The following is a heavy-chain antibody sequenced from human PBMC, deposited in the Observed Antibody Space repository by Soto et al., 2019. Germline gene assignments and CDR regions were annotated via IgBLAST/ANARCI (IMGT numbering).Heavy chain of an antibody. Sequence: QVQLVQSGAEVKKPGASVKVSCKASGYTFTSYGISWVRQAPGQGLEWMGWISAYNGKTNYAQKLQGRVTMNTDTSTSTAYMEMMSLRTDDTAVFYCARLAMAQDAFDIWGQGTMVTVSS. D-gene: IGHD2-2*01. J-gene: IGHJ3*02. CDR3: ARLAMAQDAFDI. CDR2: ISAYNGKT. CDR1: GYTFTSYG. V-gene: IGHV1-18*01.